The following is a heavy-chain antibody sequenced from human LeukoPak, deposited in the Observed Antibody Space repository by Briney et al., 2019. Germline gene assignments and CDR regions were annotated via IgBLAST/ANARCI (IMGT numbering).Heavy chain of an antibody. Sequence: PGGSLRLSCAASGFAFSRYSMNWVRQAPGKGLEWVSSISYSGPHMFYADSVRGRFTISRDNAENSLFLQMNSLRAEDTAVYFCASNDYRDEGIDSWGQGTLVTASS. V-gene: IGHV3-21*01. CDR2: ISYSGPHM. CDR1: GFAFSRYS. D-gene: IGHD4-17*01. CDR3: ASNDYRDEGIDS. J-gene: IGHJ4*02.